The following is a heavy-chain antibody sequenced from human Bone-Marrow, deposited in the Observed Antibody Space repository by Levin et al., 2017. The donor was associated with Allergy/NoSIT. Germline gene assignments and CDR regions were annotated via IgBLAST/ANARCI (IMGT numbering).Heavy chain of an antibody. D-gene: IGHD6-13*01. V-gene: IGHV1-2*02. CDR1: GYTFTGYY. Sequence: EASVKVSCKASGYTFTGYYMHWVRQAPGQGLEWMGWINPNSGGTNYAQKFQGRVTMTRDTSISTAYMELSRLRSDDTAVYYCARGSSYYDYGMDVWGQGTTVTVSS. J-gene: IGHJ6*02. CDR2: INPNSGGT. CDR3: ARGSSYYDYGMDV.